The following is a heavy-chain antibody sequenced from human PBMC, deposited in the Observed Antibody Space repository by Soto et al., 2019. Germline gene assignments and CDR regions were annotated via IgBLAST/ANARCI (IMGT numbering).Heavy chain of an antibody. V-gene: IGHV3-15*01. D-gene: IGHD1-1*01. CDR3: PTEPPWCPRGLES. J-gene: IGHJ4*02. CDR1: GASFTNAW. CDR2: IKTRIDSATT. Sequence: EVQLVESGGGLVKPGESLRLSCEASGASFTNAWMNWVRQAPGKGLEWVGRIKTRIDSATTDYAAPVKGRFTISRDDSKNPLYQKRPSLKTGDTAFYYGPTEPPWCPRGLESGGQGPLVTLPS.